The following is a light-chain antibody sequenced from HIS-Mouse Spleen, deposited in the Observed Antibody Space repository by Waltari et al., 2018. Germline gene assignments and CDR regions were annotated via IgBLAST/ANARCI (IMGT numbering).Light chain of an antibody. Sequence: QSALTQPRSMSGSPGQSVTISCTGTSSDVGGYNYVSWYQQHPGKAPKLMIYDVSKRPSGVPDRFSGSKSGNTASLTISGLQAEDEADYYCCSYAGSVVFGGGTKLTVL. J-gene: IGLJ2*01. CDR1: SSDVGGYNY. CDR2: DVS. V-gene: IGLV2-11*01. CDR3: CSYAGSVV.